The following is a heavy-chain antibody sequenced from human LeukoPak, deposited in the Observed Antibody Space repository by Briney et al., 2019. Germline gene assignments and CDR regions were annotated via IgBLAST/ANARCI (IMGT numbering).Heavy chain of an antibody. D-gene: IGHD5-24*01. CDR2: IYYSGST. J-gene: IGHJ3*02. CDR3: ARDRAVEMATIQEGFDI. Sequence: PSETLSLTCTVSGGSISSYYWSWIRQPPGKGLGWFGYIYYSGSTNYNPSLKSRVTISVDTSKNQFSLKLSSVTAADTAVYYCARDRAVEMATIQEGFDIWGQGTMVTVSS. CDR1: GGSISSYY. V-gene: IGHV4-59*01.